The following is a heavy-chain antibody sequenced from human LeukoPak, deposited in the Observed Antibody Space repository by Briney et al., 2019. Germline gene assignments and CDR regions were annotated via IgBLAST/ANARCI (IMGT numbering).Heavy chain of an antibody. Sequence: GGSLRLSCAASGFTFSSYAMSWVRQAPGKGLEWVSAISASGGRTYYADSVKGRFTISRDNSKNTLYLQMNSLRAEDTAVYYCAKRSSRGYYYYYGMDVWGQGTTVTVFS. CDR2: ISASGGRT. CDR1: GFTFSSYA. V-gene: IGHV3-23*01. CDR3: AKRSSRGYYYYYGMDV. J-gene: IGHJ6*02. D-gene: IGHD6-13*01.